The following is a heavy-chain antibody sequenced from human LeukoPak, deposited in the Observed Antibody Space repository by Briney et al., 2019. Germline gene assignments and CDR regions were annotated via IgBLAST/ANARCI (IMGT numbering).Heavy chain of an antibody. V-gene: IGHV3-48*01. CDR1: GFTISNYN. J-gene: IGHJ4*02. CDR2: MSSSSTI. CDR3: AGDPTMVRGAIDY. D-gene: IGHD3-10*01. Sequence: GGSLRLSCTASGFTISNYNMNWVRQPPGKGLEWVAYMSSSSTIYYADSVKGRFTISRDNAKNSLYLQMNSLRAEDTAVYYCAGDPTMVRGAIDYWGQGTLATVSS.